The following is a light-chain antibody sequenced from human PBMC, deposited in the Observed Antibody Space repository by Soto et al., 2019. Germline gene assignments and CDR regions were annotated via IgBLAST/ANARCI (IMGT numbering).Light chain of an antibody. CDR2: DAS. Sequence: EIVMTQSPATLSVSPGERVTLSCRASQSVSSNIAWYQQKPGQPPRLLIYDASTRATGVPPRFSGSGSGTDFTLTISSLQSEDSAVYYCQQYNDWPPKHTFGQGTKLEIK. J-gene: IGKJ2*01. V-gene: IGKV3-15*01. CDR1: QSVSSN. CDR3: QQYNDWPPKHT.